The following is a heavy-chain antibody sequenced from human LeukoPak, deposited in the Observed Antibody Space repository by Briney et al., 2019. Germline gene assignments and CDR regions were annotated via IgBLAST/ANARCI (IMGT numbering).Heavy chain of an antibody. CDR1: GYTLTELS. V-gene: IGHV1-24*01. Sequence: ASVKVSCKVSGYTLTELSMHWVRQAPGKGLEWMGGFDPEDGETIYAQKFQGRVAMTEDTSTDTAYMELSSLRSDDTAVYYCARMYCSRGSCYPLFYYYAMDVWGQGTTVTVS. CDR3: ARMYCSRGSCYPLFYYYAMDV. J-gene: IGHJ6*02. CDR2: FDPEDGET. D-gene: IGHD2-15*01.